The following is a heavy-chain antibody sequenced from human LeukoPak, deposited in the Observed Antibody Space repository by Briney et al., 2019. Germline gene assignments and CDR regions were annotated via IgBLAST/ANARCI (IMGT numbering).Heavy chain of an antibody. V-gene: IGHV3-21*01. CDR3: ARDVYSGSYHLFDY. CDR1: GFTFSSYS. D-gene: IGHD1-26*01. Sequence: GGSLRLSCAASGFTFSSYSMNWVRQAPGKGLEWVSSISSSGSYIYYADSVKGRFTISRDHAKNSLYLQMNSLRAEDTAVYYCARDVYSGSYHLFDYWGQGTLVTVSS. CDR2: ISSSGSYI. J-gene: IGHJ4*02.